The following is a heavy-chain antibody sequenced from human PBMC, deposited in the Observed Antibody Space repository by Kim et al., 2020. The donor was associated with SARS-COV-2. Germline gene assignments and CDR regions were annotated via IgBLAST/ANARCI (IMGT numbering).Heavy chain of an antibody. CDR2: ISSSSSTI. J-gene: IGHJ6*02. CDR1: GFTFSSYS. V-gene: IGHV3-48*02. Sequence: GGSLRLSCAASGFTFSSYSMNWVRQAPGKGLEWVSYISSSSSTIYYADSVKGRFTISRDNAKNSLYLQMNSLRDEDTAVYYCARYCSGGSCSVQPPRYGMDVWGQGTTVTVSS. CDR3: ARYCSGGSCSVQPPRYGMDV. D-gene: IGHD2-15*01.